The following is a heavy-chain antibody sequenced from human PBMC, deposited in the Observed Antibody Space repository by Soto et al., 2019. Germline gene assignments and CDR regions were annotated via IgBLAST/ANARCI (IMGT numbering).Heavy chain of an antibody. J-gene: IGHJ6*02. CDR2: IYYSGST. V-gene: IGHV4-30-4*01. D-gene: IGHD1-26*01. CDR3: ARDRERMDV. Sequence: PSETLSLTCTVSGGSIGSGDYYWSWIHQPPGKGLEWIGYIYYSGSTYYNPSLKSRVTISVDTSKNQFSLKLSSVTAADTAVYYCARDRERMDVWGQGTTVTVSS. CDR1: GGSIGSGDYY.